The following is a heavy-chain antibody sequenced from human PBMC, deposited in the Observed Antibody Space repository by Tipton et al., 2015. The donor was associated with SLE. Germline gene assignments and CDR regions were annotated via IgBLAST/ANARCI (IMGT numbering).Heavy chain of an antibody. CDR3: VPRQVDLDH. D-gene: IGHD2-15*01. J-gene: IGHJ4*02. CDR2: ISGGGDST. Sequence: ISGGGDSTSYADSVRGRFTISRDNSKNTLYLQMDNLKGDDTAVYYCVPRQVDLDHWGQGTLVSVSS. V-gene: IGHV3-23*01.